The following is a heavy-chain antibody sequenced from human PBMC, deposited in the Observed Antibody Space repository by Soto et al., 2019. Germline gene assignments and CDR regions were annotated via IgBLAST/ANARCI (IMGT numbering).Heavy chain of an antibody. D-gene: IGHD3-3*01. V-gene: IGHV1-46*01. CDR2: INPGRGAA. J-gene: IGHJ3*02. Sequence: QVQLVQSGAEVKKPGASVKISCTASGYTVTTHYMHWVRQAPGRGLEGMGAINPGRGAAKYTQTFQARVTMTRDTSTNTVYMEMSALRSEDTAVFYCARGGEVGVAGSAAFDMWGQGTMVTVSS. CDR3: ARGGEVGVAGSAAFDM. CDR1: GYTVTTHY.